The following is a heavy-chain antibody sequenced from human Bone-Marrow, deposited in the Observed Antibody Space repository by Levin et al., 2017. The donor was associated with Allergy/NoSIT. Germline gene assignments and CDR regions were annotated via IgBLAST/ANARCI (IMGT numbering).Heavy chain of an antibody. Sequence: SETLSLTCTVSGDSIISATYYWGWVRQPPGKGLEWIGSVYFSGSTYLSPFLNSRFIMSADTSRSHFSLNLSSVTAADTAVYDCARVPAVRFLDWCLDYRGRGVLVTVSS. CDR3: ARVPAVRFLDWCLDY. CDR1: GDSIISATYY. J-gene: IGHJ4*02. D-gene: IGHD3-9*01. V-gene: IGHV4-39*02. CDR2: VYFSGST.